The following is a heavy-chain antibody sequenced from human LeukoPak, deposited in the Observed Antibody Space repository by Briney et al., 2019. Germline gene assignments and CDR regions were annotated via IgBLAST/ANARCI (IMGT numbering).Heavy chain of an antibody. V-gene: IGHV3-11*04. CDR2: ISSSGSTI. CDR1: GFTVSRDY. CDR3: ARADSSGYPFDY. Sequence: GGSLRLSCAASGFTVSRDYMAWVRQAPGKGLEWVSYISSSGSTIYYADSVKGRFTISRDNAKNSLYLQMNSLRAEDTAVYYCARADSSGYPFDYWGQGTLVTVSS. J-gene: IGHJ4*02. D-gene: IGHD3-22*01.